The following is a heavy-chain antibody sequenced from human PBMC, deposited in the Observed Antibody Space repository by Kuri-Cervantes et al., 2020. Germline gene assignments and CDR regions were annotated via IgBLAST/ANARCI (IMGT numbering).Heavy chain of an antibody. Sequence: ASVKVSCKASGYTFTSYGISWVRQAPGQGLEWMGWISAYNGNTNYAQKLQGRVTMTTDTSTSTDYMELRSLRSDDTAVYYCARDVYSSGWYYPRFYYYYGMDVWGQGTTVTVSS. CDR2: ISAYNGNT. J-gene: IGHJ6*02. CDR1: GYTFTSYG. D-gene: IGHD6-19*01. V-gene: IGHV1-18*01. CDR3: ARDVYSSGWYYPRFYYYYGMDV.